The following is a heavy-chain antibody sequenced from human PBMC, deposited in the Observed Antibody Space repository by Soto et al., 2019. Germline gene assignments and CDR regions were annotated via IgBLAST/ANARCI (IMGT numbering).Heavy chain of an antibody. CDR2: LSYDGNNI. Sequence: QSGGSLRLSCAASGFTFSNYAIHWVRQAPGKGLEWVAVLSYDGNNIHYADSVKGRFTVSRDNAKNTLFLQMNRLTTEDTALYYCARGPIGDAAMVTNYFDYWGQGTLVTVSS. D-gene: IGHD5-18*01. CDR3: ARGPIGDAAMVTNYFDY. J-gene: IGHJ4*02. V-gene: IGHV3-30-3*01. CDR1: GFTFSNYA.